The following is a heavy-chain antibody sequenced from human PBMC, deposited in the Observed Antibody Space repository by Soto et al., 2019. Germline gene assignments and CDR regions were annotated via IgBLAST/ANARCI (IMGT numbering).Heavy chain of an antibody. CDR3: AKASGGLICYFDH. D-gene: IGHD3-16*01. CDR2: ISGSGGST. CDR1: GFTFSSYA. V-gene: IGHV3-23*01. J-gene: IGHJ4*02. Sequence: EVQLLESGGGLVQPGGSLRLSCAASGFTFSSYAMTWVRQAPGKGLEWVSAISGSGGSTYYADSVKGRFTISRYNSKNTLYLQMNSLRAEDTAVYYCAKASGGLICYFDHWGQGTLVTVSS.